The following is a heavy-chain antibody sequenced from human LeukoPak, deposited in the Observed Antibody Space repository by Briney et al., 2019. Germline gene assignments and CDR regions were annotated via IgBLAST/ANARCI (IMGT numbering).Heavy chain of an antibody. J-gene: IGHJ4*02. CDR3: ARGGSGSYYTLFHY. D-gene: IGHD3-10*01. CDR2: IRYDGSNK. Sequence: GGSLRLSCAASGFTFSSYGMHWVRQAPGKGLEGVAFIRYDGSNKYYADSGKGRFTISRDNSKNTLHLQMNSLRAEDTAVYYCARGGSGSYYTLFHYWGQGTLVTVSS. V-gene: IGHV3-30*02. CDR1: GFTFSSYG.